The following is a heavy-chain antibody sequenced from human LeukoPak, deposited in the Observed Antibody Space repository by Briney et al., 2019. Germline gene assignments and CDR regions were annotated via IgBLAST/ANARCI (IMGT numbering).Heavy chain of an antibody. D-gene: IGHD3-10*01. CDR3: ASPGLSGGSGSYYLRDAFDI. CDR2: INTNTGNP. Sequence: GASVKVSCKASGYTFTSYAMNWVRQAPGQGLEWMGWINTNTGNPTYAQGFTGRFVFSLDTSVSTAYLQISSLKAEDTAVYYCASPGLSGGSGSYYLRDAFDIWGQGTMVTVSS. V-gene: IGHV7-4-1*02. CDR1: GYTFTSYA. J-gene: IGHJ3*02.